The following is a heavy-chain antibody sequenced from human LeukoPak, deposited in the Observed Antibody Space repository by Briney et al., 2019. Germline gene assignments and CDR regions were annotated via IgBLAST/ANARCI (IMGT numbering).Heavy chain of an antibody. Sequence: ASVKVSCKASGGTFSSYAISWVRQAPGQGLEWMGRIIPILGIANYAQKFQGRVTMTRNTSTSTAYMELSSLRSEDTAVYYCASGDVTVTNNFDYWGQGTLVTVSS. J-gene: IGHJ4*02. D-gene: IGHD4-17*01. CDR1: GGTFSSYA. CDR2: IIPILGIA. CDR3: ASGDVTVTNNFDY. V-gene: IGHV1-69*04.